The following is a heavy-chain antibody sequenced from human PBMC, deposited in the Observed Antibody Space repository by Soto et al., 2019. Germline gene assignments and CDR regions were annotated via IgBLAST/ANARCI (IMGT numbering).Heavy chain of an antibody. CDR3: ARVSAYDFWSGYNYYFDY. Sequence: SVKVSCKASGGTFSSYAISWVRQAPGQGLEWMGGIIPIFGTANYAQKFQGRVTITADESTSTAYMELSSLRSEDTAVYYCARVSAYDFWSGYNYYFDYWGQGTLVTVSS. CDR2: IIPIFGTA. CDR1: GGTFSSYA. D-gene: IGHD3-3*01. V-gene: IGHV1-69*13. J-gene: IGHJ4*02.